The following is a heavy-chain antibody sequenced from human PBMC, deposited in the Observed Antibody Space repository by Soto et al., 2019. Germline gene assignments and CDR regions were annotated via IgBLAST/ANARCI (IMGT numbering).Heavy chain of an antibody. CDR3: AKGLYYYDSSGYRVFDYWGQGTQVTVSSGKTHFWGTYEVMYYFDY. J-gene: IGHJ4*02. CDR2: ISVSGGTT. CDR1: GFTFNNYS. V-gene: IGHV3-23*01. Sequence: PGGSLRLSCVASGFTFNNYSLTWVRQVPGKGLEWVSTISVSGGTTSYADSVRGRFTISRDNSKNTLFLQMNSLSAEDTAIYYCAKGLYYYDSSGYRVFDYWGQGTQVTVSSGKTHFWGTYEVMYYFDYWGPGTLVTVSS. D-gene: IGHD3-22*01.